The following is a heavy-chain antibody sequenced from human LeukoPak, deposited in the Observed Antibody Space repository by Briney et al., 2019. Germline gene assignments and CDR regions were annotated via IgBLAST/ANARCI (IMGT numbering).Heavy chain of an antibody. CDR2: IYYSGST. CDR1: GGSISSYY. J-gene: IGHJ4*02. Sequence: PSETLSLTRTVSGGSISSYYWSWIRQPPGKGLEWIGYIYYSGSTNYNPSLKSRVTISVDTSKNQFSLKLSSVTAADTAVYYCAGGSGSYLGAFGAFDYWGQGTLVTVSS. CDR3: AGGSGSYLGAFGAFDY. V-gene: IGHV4-59*01. D-gene: IGHD3-10*01.